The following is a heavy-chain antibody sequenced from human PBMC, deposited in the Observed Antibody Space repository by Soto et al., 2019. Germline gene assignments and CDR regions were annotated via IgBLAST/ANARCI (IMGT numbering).Heavy chain of an antibody. CDR2: IHYSGST. Sequence: QVQLQESGPGLVKPSQTLSLTCTVSGCSISSGGYYWSWIRQHPWKGLEWIGDIHYSGSTYYKPSLKSRVTISVDTSKNPFSLKLSSVIDADTAVYYCARVNYGGNEVSDWGQGNLVTVSS. J-gene: IGHJ4*02. CDR1: GCSISSGGYY. D-gene: IGHD4-17*01. CDR3: ARVNYGGNEVSD. V-gene: IGHV4-31*03.